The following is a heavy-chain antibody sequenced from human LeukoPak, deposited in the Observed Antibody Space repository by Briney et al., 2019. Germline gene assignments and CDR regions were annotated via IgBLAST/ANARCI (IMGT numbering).Heavy chain of an antibody. CDR3: ARGPVAARRGNWFDP. Sequence: GGSLRLSCAASGFTFSSYGMSWVRQAPGKGLEWVSSINGRGVNTFYGDSVKGRFTISRDNSKNTLYLQMNSLRSEDTAVYYCARGPVAARRGNWFDPWGQGTLVTVSS. D-gene: IGHD6-6*01. CDR1: GFTFSSYG. V-gene: IGHV3-23*01. J-gene: IGHJ5*02. CDR2: INGRGVNT.